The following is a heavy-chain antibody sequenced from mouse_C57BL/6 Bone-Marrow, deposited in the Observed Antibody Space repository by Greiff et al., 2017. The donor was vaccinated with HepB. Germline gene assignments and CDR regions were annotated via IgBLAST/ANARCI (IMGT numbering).Heavy chain of an antibody. CDR2: IDPSDSYT. Sequence: QVQLQQPGAELVRPGPSVKLSCKASGYTFTSYWMHWVKQRPGQGLEWIGVIDPSDSYTNYNQKFKGKATLTVDTSSSTAYMQLSSLTSEDSAVYYCARGLRYGSSSFFDYWGQGTTLTVSS. CDR3: ARGLRYGSSSFFDY. J-gene: IGHJ2*01. CDR1: GYTFTSYW. D-gene: IGHD1-1*01. V-gene: IGHV1-59*01.